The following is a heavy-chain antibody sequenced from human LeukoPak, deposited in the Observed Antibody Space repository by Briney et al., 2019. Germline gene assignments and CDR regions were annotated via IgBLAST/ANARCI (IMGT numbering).Heavy chain of an antibody. CDR1: GXSISSSY. CDR3: ARGRLSGYSYAYFDY. J-gene: IGHJ4*02. CDR2: IYHSGSA. V-gene: IGHV4-59*01. D-gene: IGHD5-18*01. Sequence: PPETLSLTCTVSGXSISSSYGSWIRQPPGKGLEWIGYIYHSGSANYNPSLKSRVTISVDTSKNQLSLKLSSVTAADTAVYYCARGRLSGYSYAYFDYWGQGTLVTVSS.